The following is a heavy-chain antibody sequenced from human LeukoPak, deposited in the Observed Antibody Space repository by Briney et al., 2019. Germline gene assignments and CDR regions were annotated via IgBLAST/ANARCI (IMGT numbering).Heavy chain of an antibody. Sequence: ASVKVSCKVSGYTLTELSMHWVRQAPGKGLEWMGGFDPEDGETIYAQKFQGRVTMTEDTSTDTAYMELSSLRSEDTAVYYCATVPPEGRWLQSDCFDYWGQGTLVTVSS. D-gene: IGHD5-24*01. J-gene: IGHJ4*02. CDR2: FDPEDGET. V-gene: IGHV1-24*01. CDR1: GYTLTELS. CDR3: ATVPPEGRWLQSDCFDY.